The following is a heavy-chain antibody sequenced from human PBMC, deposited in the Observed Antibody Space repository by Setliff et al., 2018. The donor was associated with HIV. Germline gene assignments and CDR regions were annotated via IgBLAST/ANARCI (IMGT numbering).Heavy chain of an antibody. V-gene: IGHV4-39*01. CDR1: GGSIRSSSYY. CDR2: IYYRGST. J-gene: IGHJ1*01. D-gene: IGHD2-21*02. Sequence: SETLSLTCNVSGGSIRSSSYYWGWIRRPPGKGLEWIGTIYYRGSTYYNPSLKSRVTISVDTSKNQFSLKLTSVTAADTAVYYCARHYGAVKSVVTVVAKYFPHWGQGTLVTVSS. CDR3: ARHYGAVKSVVTVVAKYFPH.